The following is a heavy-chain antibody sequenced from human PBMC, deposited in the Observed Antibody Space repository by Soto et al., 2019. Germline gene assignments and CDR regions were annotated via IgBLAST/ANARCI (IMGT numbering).Heavy chain of an antibody. CDR3: ARGAPDYGDYGGLFDY. CDR1: GGTFSSYT. CDR2: IIPILGIA. J-gene: IGHJ4*02. Sequence: QVQLVQSGAEVKKPGSSVKVSRKASGGTFSSYTISWVRQAPGQGLEWMGRIIPILGIANYAQKFQGRVTITADKSTSTAYMELSSLSSEDTAVYHCARGAPDYGDYGGLFDYWGQGTLVTVSS. V-gene: IGHV1-69*02. D-gene: IGHD4-17*01.